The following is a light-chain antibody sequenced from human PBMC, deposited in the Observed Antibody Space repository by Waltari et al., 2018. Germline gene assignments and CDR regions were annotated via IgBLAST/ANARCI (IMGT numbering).Light chain of an antibody. V-gene: IGLV2-14*01. CDR2: EVS. CDR3: SSYTTSSAPGV. J-gene: IGLJ1*01. Sequence: QSALTQPASVSGSPGQSITISCSGTDSDVGAYDFVSWYQQHPGKAPHLIIYEVSNRPSGIPNRFSASKSGNTASLTIAGLQAEDEADYYYSSYTTSSAPGVFGTGTRVTVL. CDR1: DSDVGAYDF.